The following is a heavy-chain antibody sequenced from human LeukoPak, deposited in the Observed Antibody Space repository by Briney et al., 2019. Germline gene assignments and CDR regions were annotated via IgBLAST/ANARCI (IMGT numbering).Heavy chain of an antibody. CDR1: GGSISSSSYY. CDR3: ARRGSGNLLDY. Sequence: SETLSLTCTVSGGSISSSSYYWGWIRQPPGKGLEWIGSIYYSGSTYYNPSLKSRVTISVDTSKNQFSLKLSSVTAADTAVYYCARRGSGNLLDYWGQGTLVTVSS. J-gene: IGHJ4*02. V-gene: IGHV4-39*07. CDR2: IYYSGST. D-gene: IGHD3-10*01.